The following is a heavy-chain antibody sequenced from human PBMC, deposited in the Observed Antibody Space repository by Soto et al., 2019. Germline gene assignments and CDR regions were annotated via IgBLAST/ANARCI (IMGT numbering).Heavy chain of an antibody. CDR1: GGSISSSNW. D-gene: IGHD4-17*01. J-gene: IGHJ3*02. Sequence: SETLSLTCAVSGGSISSSNWWSWVRQPPGKGLEWIGEIYHSGSTNYNPSLKSRVTISVDKSKNQFSLKLSSVTAADTAVYYCARGPHYCDPEGHAFDIWGQGTMVTVSS. CDR2: IYHSGST. V-gene: IGHV4-4*02. CDR3: ARGPHYCDPEGHAFDI.